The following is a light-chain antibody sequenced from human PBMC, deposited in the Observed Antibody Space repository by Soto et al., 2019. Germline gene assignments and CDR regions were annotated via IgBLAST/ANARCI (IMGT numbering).Light chain of an antibody. J-gene: IGKJ1*01. CDR1: QSVTSRS. CDR3: QQYGSSPWR. CDR2: GAS. V-gene: IGKV3-20*01. Sequence: EIAMRQSPATLSVSPGERATLSCRASQSVTSRSLAWYQQNPGQAPRLLIYGASNRATGIPDRFSGSGSGTDFTLTISRLVPEDFAVYYCQQYGSSPWRFGQGTKVDIK.